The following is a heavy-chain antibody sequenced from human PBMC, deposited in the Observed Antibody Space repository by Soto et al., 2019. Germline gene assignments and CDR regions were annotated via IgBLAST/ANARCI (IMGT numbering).Heavy chain of an antibody. V-gene: IGHV3-33*01. CDR2: IWYDGSNK. D-gene: IGHD4-17*01. CDR3: ARDPDYGTEVVDY. Sequence: QVQLVESGGGVVQPGRSLRLSCAASGFTFSSYGMHWVRQAPGKGLEWVAVIWYDGSNKYYADSVKGRFTISRDNSKNTLYLQMNSLRAEDTAVYYCARDPDYGTEVVDYWGQGTLVTVSS. CDR1: GFTFSSYG. J-gene: IGHJ4*02.